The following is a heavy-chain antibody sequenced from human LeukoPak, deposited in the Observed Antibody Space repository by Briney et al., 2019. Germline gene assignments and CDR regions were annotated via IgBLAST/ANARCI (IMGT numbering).Heavy chain of an antibody. V-gene: IGHV3-7*01. CDR2: INPDGRDT. D-gene: IGHD3-3*01. Sequence: GGSLRLSCVVSGFTFNRCWMNWVRQAPGKGLEWVAHINPDGRDTYYVDSVKGRFTISRDNAKNTLYLQMNSLRAEDTAVYYCVSGSLQSGYNFDYWGQGALVTVSS. CDR1: GFTFNRCW. J-gene: IGHJ4*02. CDR3: VSGSLQSGYNFDY.